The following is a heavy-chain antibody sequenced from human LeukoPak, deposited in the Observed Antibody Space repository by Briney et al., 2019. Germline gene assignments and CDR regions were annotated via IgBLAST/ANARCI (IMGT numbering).Heavy chain of an antibody. D-gene: IGHD3-22*01. CDR2: IYYSGST. CDR3: ARWRGGYYYDSSGYYPDY. Sequence: SETLSLTCTVSGGSISSSSYYWGWIRQPPGKGLEWIGSIYYSGSTYYNPSLKSRVTISVDTSKNQFSLKLSSVTAAGTAVYYCARWRGGYYYDSSGYYPDYWGQGTLVTVSS. CDR1: GGSISSSSYY. V-gene: IGHV4-39*07. J-gene: IGHJ4*02.